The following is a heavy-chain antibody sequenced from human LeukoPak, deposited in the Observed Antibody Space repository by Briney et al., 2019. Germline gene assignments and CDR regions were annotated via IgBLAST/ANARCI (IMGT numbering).Heavy chain of an antibody. CDR1: GGSISSGGYY. Sequence: SQTLSLTCTVSGGSISSGGYYWSWIRQPPGKGLEWIGYIYYSGSTNYNPSLKSRVTISVDTSKNQFSLKLSSVTAADTAVYYCARDRVATMGGFDYWGQGTLVTVSS. V-gene: IGHV4-61*08. CDR2: IYYSGST. J-gene: IGHJ4*02. D-gene: IGHD5-12*01. CDR3: ARDRVATMGGFDY.